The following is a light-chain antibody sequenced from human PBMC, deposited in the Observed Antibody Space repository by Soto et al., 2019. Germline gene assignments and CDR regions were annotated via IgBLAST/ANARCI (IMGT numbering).Light chain of an antibody. CDR2: DVS. J-gene: IGLJ1*01. V-gene: IGLV2-14*03. CDR3: SSYTSSSTHV. Sequence: QSALTQPASVSGSPGQSITISCTGTSSDVGAYTFVSWYQQHPDKVPKLMIFDVSRRPSGVSDRFSGSKSGNTACLTISXXXXXXXXXYYCSSYTSSSTHVFGSGTKLTVL. CDR1: SSDVGAYTF.